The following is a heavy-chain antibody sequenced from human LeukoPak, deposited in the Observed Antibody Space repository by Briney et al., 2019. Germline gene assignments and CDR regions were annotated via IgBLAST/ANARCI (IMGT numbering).Heavy chain of an antibody. CDR1: GFTFSGSA. J-gene: IGHJ6*02. V-gene: IGHV3-73*01. CDR3: TRQMEQWLVLRGMDV. CDR2: IRSKANSYAT. Sequence: PGGSLRLSCAASGFTFSGSAMHWVRQASGKGLEWVGRIRSKANSYATAYAASVKGRFTISRDDSKNTAYLQMNSLKTEDTAVYYCTRQMEQWLVLRGMDVWGQGTTVTVSS. D-gene: IGHD6-19*01.